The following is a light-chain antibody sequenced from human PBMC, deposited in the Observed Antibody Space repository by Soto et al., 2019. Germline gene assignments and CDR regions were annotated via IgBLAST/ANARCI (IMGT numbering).Light chain of an antibody. V-gene: IGKV3-20*01. CDR1: QSVSNNY. J-gene: IGKJ1*01. Sequence: WRQSRGTVSLSQGERSTLSCRASQSVSNNYLAWYQQKPGQAPRLLIYGASNRATGIPDRFSGSGSGTDFTLTISRLEPEDFAAYYCQQYGSSGTFGQGTKVDIK. CDR2: GAS. CDR3: QQYGSSGT.